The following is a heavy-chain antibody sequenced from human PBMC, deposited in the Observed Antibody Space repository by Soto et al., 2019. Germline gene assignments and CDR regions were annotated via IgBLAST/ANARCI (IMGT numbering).Heavy chain of an antibody. Sequence: QVQLVQSGAEVKKPGASVKVSCKASGYTFTSYGISWVRQAPGQGLEWMGWISAYNGNTNYAQKLQGRVTMTTDTATSTAYMELRSLRSDDTAVYYCARRCSSTSFYDYYVMDVWGQGTTVTVSS. CDR2: ISAYNGNT. CDR1: GYTFTSYG. CDR3: ARRCSSTSFYDYYVMDV. D-gene: IGHD2-2*01. J-gene: IGHJ6*02. V-gene: IGHV1-18*04.